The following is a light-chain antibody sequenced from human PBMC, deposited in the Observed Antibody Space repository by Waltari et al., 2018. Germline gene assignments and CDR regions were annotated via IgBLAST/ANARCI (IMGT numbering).Light chain of an antibody. J-gene: IGLJ7*01. CDR1: SPNVGKNY. CDR2: EDS. Sequence: QSVLTQPPSVSAAPGQRVTISCPGGSPNVGKNYVSWYRQLPGTAPQPLIFEDSERPSGIPGRFSGSKSGTSATLDITGLQSGDEADYYCGTWDSSLSGAVFGGGTHLTVL. V-gene: IGLV1-51*02. CDR3: GTWDSSLSGAV.